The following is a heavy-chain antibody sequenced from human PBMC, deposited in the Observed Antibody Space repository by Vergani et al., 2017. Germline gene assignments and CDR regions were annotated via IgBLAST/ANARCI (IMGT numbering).Heavy chain of an antibody. J-gene: IGHJ3*02. D-gene: IGHD3-16*02. CDR2: ISGDGGRT. CDR3: ARANNYDYIWGSYRSGNAFDI. CDR1: GFIFSAFG. Sequence: EVQLVESGGGLVQPGGSLRLSCSASGFIFSAFGMHWVRQAPGKGLEYVSAISGDGGRTLYADSVKGRFSISRDNSKNIVYLQVSSPRVEDTAVYYCARANNYDYIWGSYRSGNAFDIWGQGTMVTVSS. V-gene: IGHV3-64D*06.